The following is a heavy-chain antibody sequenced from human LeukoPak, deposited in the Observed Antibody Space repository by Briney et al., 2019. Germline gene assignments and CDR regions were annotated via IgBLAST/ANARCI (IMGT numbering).Heavy chain of an antibody. CDR2: ISNSGGST. Sequence: PGGSLRLSCAVSGFTVSIYSMAWVRQRPGKGLEYVSSISNSGGSTHYGNSVKGRFNISRDNSKNTLYLQMGSLRAEDMAVYYCAREGAINDYGDHRPFDFWGQGTLVAVSS. J-gene: IGHJ4*02. D-gene: IGHD4-17*01. CDR1: GFTVSIYS. CDR3: AREGAINDYGDHRPFDF. V-gene: IGHV3-64*01.